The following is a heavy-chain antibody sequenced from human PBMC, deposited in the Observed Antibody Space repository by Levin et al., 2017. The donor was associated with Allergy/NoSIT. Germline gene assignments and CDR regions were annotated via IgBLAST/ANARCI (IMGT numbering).Heavy chain of an antibody. CDR2: IERDGSET. V-gene: IGHV3-7*01. CDR3: AREEGWGYHYGMDG. Sequence: MTGVGRDPGKGLEWVANIERDGSETYYVDSVKGRFTISRDNAKNSVYLQMNSLRVDDTAVYYCAREEGWGYHYGMDGWGQGTTVTVSS. D-gene: IGHD3-16*02. J-gene: IGHJ6*02.